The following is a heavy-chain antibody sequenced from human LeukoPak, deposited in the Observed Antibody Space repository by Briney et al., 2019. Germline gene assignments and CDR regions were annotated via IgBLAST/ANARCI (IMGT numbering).Heavy chain of an antibody. CDR2: IIPICGTA. CDR3: ARLGAYCSSSRCRNWFDP. V-gene: IGHV1-69*01. J-gene: IGHJ5*02. D-gene: IGHD2-2*01. CDR1: GCTFSSYA. Sequence: SVKVSCKASGCTFSSYAISWVRQAPGQGLEWMGGIIPICGTANYAQKVQGRVTFTADESTSTAYMELSSLRSEDTAVYYCARLGAYCSSSRCRNWFDPWGQGTLVTVSS.